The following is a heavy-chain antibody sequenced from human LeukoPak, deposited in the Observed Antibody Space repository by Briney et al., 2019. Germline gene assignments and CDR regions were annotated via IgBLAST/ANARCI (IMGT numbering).Heavy chain of an antibody. V-gene: IGHV4-61*02. Sequence: PSETLSLTCTVSGGSISSSSYYWSWIRQPAGKGLEWIGRIYTRGNTNYNPSLKSRVTISLDTSKNHVSLNLTSVTAADTAVYYCARVGVDIVATALDYWGQGTLVTVSS. CDR1: GGSISSSSYY. CDR2: IYTRGNT. D-gene: IGHD5-12*01. J-gene: IGHJ4*02. CDR3: ARVGVDIVATALDY.